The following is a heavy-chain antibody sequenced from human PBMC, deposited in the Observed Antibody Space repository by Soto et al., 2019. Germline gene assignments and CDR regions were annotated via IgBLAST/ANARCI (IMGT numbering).Heavy chain of an antibody. Sequence: SETLSLTCAAYGGSFSGYYWSWIRQPPGKGLEWIGEINHSGSTNYNPSLKSRVTISVDTSKNQFSLKLSSVTAADTAVYYCARDHIVATIIDYYYGMDVWGQGTTVTVSS. D-gene: IGHD5-12*01. J-gene: IGHJ6*02. CDR3: ARDHIVATIIDYYYGMDV. CDR2: INHSGST. CDR1: GGSFSGYY. V-gene: IGHV4-34*01.